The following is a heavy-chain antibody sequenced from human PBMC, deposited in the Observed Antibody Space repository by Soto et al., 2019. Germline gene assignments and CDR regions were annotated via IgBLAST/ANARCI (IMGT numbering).Heavy chain of an antibody. CDR1: GFTFSGSA. V-gene: IGHV3-73*01. CDR3: TRTPLSPGNYDSARGY. CDR2: IGSKANGYAT. D-gene: IGHD3-22*01. Sequence: GGSLRLSCAASGFTFSGSAAHWVRQASGKGLEWVGRIGSKANGYATAYAASVKGRFTLSRDDSKNTAYLQMNSLKPEDTAVYFCTRTPLSPGNYDSARGYWGQGTQVTVSS. J-gene: IGHJ4*02.